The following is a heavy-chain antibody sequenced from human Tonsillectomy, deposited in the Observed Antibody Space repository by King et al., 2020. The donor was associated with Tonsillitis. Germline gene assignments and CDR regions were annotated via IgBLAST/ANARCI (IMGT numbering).Heavy chain of an antibody. CDR3: AREDYSTSSFDY. J-gene: IGHJ4*02. CDR2: ISTRGNTI. Sequence: VQLVESGGGLVKPGGSLRLSCAASGVTFSDYYINWIRQAPGAGLEWISYISTRGNTIYYADSVKGRFTISRDNAKNSTYLHLTSLRAEDTAVYYCAREDYSTSSFDYWGQGTQVTVSS. V-gene: IGHV3-11*01. CDR1: GVTFSDYY. D-gene: IGHD6-6*01.